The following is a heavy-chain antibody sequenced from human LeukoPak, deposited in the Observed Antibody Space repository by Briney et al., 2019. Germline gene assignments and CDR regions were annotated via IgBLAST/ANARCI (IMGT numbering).Heavy chain of an antibody. V-gene: IGHV3-48*01. Sequence: GGSLRLSCAASGFTFSSYSMNWVRQAPGKGLEWVSYISSSSSTIYYADSVKSRFTISRDNAKNSLYLQMNSLRAEDTAVYYCARDDSSSSRGAHTDYYGMDVWGQGTTVTVSS. CDR1: GFTFSSYS. CDR2: ISSSSSTI. D-gene: IGHD6-6*01. J-gene: IGHJ6*02. CDR3: ARDDSSSSRGAHTDYYGMDV.